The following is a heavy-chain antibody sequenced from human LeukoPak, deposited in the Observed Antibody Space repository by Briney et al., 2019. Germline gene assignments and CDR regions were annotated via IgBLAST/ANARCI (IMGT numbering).Heavy chain of an antibody. CDR3: GKDPPGSRITMAAFDC. CDR2: ISGSGGGT. Sequence: GGSLRLSCAASGFTFSTYAMSWVRQAPGKGLEWVSGISGSGGGTYYADSVKGRFTISRDNSKNTLYLQMNSLRAEDTAVYYCGKDPPGSRITMAAFDCSGQGTLVTVSS. J-gene: IGHJ4*02. CDR1: GFTFSTYA. D-gene: IGHD3-10*01. V-gene: IGHV3-23*01.